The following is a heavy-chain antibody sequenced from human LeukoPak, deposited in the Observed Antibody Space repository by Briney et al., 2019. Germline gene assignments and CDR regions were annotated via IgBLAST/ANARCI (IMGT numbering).Heavy chain of an antibody. D-gene: IGHD4-23*01. CDR1: GYTFTGYY. V-gene: IGHV1-2*02. CDR3: ARVTMTTVVTPVFNWFDP. Sequence: VASVKVSCKASGYTFTGYYMHWVRQAPGQGLEWMGWVNPNSGGTNYAQKFQGRVTMTRDTSISTAYMELSRLRSDDTAVYYCARVTMTTVVTPVFNWFDPWGQGTLVTVSS. CDR2: VNPNSGGT. J-gene: IGHJ5*02.